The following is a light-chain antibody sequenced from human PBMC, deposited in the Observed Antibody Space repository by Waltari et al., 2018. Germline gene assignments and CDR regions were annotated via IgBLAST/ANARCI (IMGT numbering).Light chain of an antibody. CDR1: QSISGW. Sequence: DIQMTQSHSTLSASVGDRVTITCRASQSISGWLAWYQQKPGKAPKLLLYEASSLESGVPSRFSGSGSGTEFTLTVSSLQSDDFATYYCLQYDSYSYTFGQGTKLEIK. CDR3: LQYDSYSYT. J-gene: IGKJ2*01. V-gene: IGKV1-5*03. CDR2: EAS.